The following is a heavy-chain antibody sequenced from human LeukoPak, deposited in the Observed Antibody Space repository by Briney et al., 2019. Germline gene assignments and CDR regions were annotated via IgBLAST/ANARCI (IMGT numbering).Heavy chain of an antibody. V-gene: IGHV4-39*02. CDR1: GGSIRSSSYY. Sequence: PSETLSLTCTVSGGSIRSSSYYWGWIRQPPGKGLEWIGSIYYSGSTYYNPSLKSRVTISVDTSKNHFSLKLNSVTAADTAVYYCATDLMSRDAFDIWGQGTVVTVSP. J-gene: IGHJ3*02. CDR3: ATDLMSRDAFDI. CDR2: IYYSGST.